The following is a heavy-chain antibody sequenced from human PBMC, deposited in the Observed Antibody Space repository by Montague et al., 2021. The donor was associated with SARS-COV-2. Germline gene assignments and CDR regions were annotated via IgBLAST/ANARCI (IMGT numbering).Heavy chain of an antibody. CDR2: ISYDGNNK. D-gene: IGHD3-22*01. CDR3: ARGLASYDSGGYYFEDN. Sequence: SLRFSCAASGFTFSSYAMHWVRQAPGKGLEWVTVISYDGNNKYYADSVKGRFTISRDNSKNTLYLQMNSLRPEDTAVYYCARGLASYDSGGYYFEDNWGQGTLVTVSS. V-gene: IGHV3-30*04. CDR1: GFTFSSYA. J-gene: IGHJ4*02.